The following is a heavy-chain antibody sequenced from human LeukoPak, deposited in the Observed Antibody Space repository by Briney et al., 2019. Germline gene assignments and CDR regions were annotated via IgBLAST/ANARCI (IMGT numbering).Heavy chain of an antibody. CDR1: GGTFSSYA. Sequence: SVTVSCKASGGTFSSYAISWVRQPPAPGLECMGRIIHLLGIAHYALKFHARVTITADKSTSTAYMKLSSLRSEDTAVYYCARDRHYYGSGSYSYYFDYWGQGTLVTVSS. D-gene: IGHD3-10*01. CDR3: ARDRHYYGSGSYSYYFDY. CDR2: IIHLLGIA. J-gene: IGHJ4*02. V-gene: IGHV1-69*04.